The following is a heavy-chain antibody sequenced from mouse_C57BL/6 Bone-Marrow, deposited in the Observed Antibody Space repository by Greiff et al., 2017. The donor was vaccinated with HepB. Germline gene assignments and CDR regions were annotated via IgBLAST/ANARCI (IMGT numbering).Heavy chain of an antibody. Sequence: VQLVESGPELVKPGASVKISCKASGYAFSSSWMNWVKQRPGKGLEWIGRIYPGDGDTNYNGKFKGKATLTADKSSSTAYMQLSSLTSEDSAVYFCARSAYYYGSSYGGDYWGQGTSVTVSS. CDR2: IYPGDGDT. J-gene: IGHJ4*01. D-gene: IGHD1-1*01. V-gene: IGHV1-82*01. CDR3: ARSAYYYGSSYGGDY. CDR1: GYAFSSSW.